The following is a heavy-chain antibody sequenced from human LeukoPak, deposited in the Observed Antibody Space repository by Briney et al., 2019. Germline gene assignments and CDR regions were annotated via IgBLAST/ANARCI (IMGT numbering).Heavy chain of an antibody. CDR1: GYTFTSYG. D-gene: IGHD3-22*01. Sequence: ASVKVSCKASGYTFTSYGISWVRQAPGQGLEWMGWISAYNGNTNYAQKLQGRVTLTTDTSTSTAYMELRSPRSDDTAVYYCARVESVDYYDSSGYSYYFDYWGQGTLVTVSS. J-gene: IGHJ4*02. CDR3: ARVESVDYYDSSGYSYYFDY. CDR2: ISAYNGNT. V-gene: IGHV1-18*01.